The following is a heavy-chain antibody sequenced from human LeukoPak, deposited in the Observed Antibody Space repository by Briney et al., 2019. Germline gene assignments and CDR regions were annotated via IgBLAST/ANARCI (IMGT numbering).Heavy chain of an antibody. D-gene: IGHD6-19*01. CDR2: INSDGINT. J-gene: IGHJ4*02. CDR1: GFTFSSYA. Sequence: GGSLRLSCAASGFTFSSYAMHWVRQAPGKGLVWVSRINSDGINTSYADSVKGRFTISRDNSKNTLYLQMNSLRAEDTAVYYCAKDGADSSGWYSDYWGQGTLVTVSS. V-gene: IGHV3-74*01. CDR3: AKDGADSSGWYSDY.